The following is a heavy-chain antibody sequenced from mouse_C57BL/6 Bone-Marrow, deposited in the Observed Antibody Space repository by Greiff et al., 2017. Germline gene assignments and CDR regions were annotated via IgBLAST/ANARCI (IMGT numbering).Heavy chain of an antibody. D-gene: IGHD2-10*01. CDR2: IYPGDGDT. J-gene: IGHJ3*01. CDR1: GYAFSSSW. V-gene: IGHV1-82*01. Sequence: QVQLQQSGPELVKPGASVKISCKASGYAFSSSWMNWVKQRPGKGLEWIGRIYPGDGDTNYNGKFKGKATLTADQSSSTAYMQLSSLTSEDSAVYFCARSAYYGNYAWFAYWGQGTLVTVSA. CDR3: ARSAYYGNYAWFAY.